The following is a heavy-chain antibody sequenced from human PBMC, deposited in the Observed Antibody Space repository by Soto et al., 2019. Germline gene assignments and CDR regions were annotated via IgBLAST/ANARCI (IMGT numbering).Heavy chain of an antibody. V-gene: IGHV3-21*01. CDR1: GFTFSSYS. CDR2: ISSSSSYI. Sequence: RRLSCAASGFTFSSYSMNWVRQAPGKGLEWVSSISSSSSYIYYADSVKGRFTISRDNAKNSLYLQMNSLRAEDTAVYYCARAGEYSSSSFDYWGQGTLVTVPS. D-gene: IGHD6-6*01. J-gene: IGHJ4*02. CDR3: ARAGEYSSSSFDY.